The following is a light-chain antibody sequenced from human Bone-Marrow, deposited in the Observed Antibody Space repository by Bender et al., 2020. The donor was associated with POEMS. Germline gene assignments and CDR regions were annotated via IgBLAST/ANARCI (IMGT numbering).Light chain of an antibody. CDR1: SSDVGKFDL. J-gene: IGLJ3*02. Sequence: QSALTQPASVSGSPGQSITISCTGTSSDVGKFDLVSWYQQRPGEANKLLIYEDTQRPSGVSNRFSASKSGNTASLTISGLQTGDEADYYCSSYTDSSTWVFGGGTKLTVL. CDR3: SSYTDSSTWV. V-gene: IGLV2-14*02. CDR2: EDT.